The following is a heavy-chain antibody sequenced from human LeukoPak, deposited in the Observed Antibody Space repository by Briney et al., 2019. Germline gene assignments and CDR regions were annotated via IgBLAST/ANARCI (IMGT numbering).Heavy chain of an antibody. Sequence: PGRSLRLSCAASGFTFSSYAMHWVRQAPGKVLEWVANINQDGSEKYYVDSVKGRFTISRDNAKNSLYLQMNSLRAEDTAVYFCVRAIGSNTLWGQGTLVTVSS. CDR2: INQDGSEK. D-gene: IGHD4-23*01. CDR3: VRAIGSNTL. J-gene: IGHJ4*02. CDR1: GFTFSSYA. V-gene: IGHV3-7*01.